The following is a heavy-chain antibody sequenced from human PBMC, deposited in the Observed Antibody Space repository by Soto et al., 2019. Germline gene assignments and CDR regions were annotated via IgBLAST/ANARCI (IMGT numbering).Heavy chain of an antibody. Sequence: QVQLVQSGAEVKKPGSSVKVSCKASGGTFSTSAISWVRQAPGQGLEWVGGIMPVFPTPDYAQNFQGRVTITADESTTTAYLELTSLRADDSAVYYCARDKDRLQLGGNYYYILDVWGQGTAITVSS. CDR3: ARDKDRLQLGGNYYYILDV. D-gene: IGHD1-1*01. CDR2: IMPVFPTP. CDR1: GGTFSTSA. J-gene: IGHJ6*02. V-gene: IGHV1-69*12.